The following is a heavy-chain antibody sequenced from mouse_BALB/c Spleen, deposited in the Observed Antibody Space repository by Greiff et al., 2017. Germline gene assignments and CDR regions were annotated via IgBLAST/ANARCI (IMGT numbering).Heavy chain of an antibody. CDR2: INPYNDGT. J-gene: IGHJ3*01. CDR3: ARGGGNYGFAY. CDR1: GYTFTSYV. D-gene: IGHD2-1*01. V-gene: IGHV1-14*01. Sequence: VQLKESGPELVKPGASVKMSCKASGYTFTSYVMHWVKQKPGQGLEWIGYINPYNDGTKYNEKFKGKATLTSDKSSSTAYMELSSLTSEDSAVYYCARGGGNYGFAYWGQGTLVTVSA.